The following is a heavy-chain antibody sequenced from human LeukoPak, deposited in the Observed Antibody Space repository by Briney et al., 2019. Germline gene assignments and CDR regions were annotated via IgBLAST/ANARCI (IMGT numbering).Heavy chain of an antibody. CDR3: AVHLPGDYLDP. CDR2: VNPDSGNT. CDR1: GYTFTIYD. J-gene: IGHJ5*02. D-gene: IGHD4-17*01. Sequence: GSVKVSCKASGYTFTIYDINWVRQAAGQGLEWMGWVNPDSGNTDFAQKFQGRVTMTRNTSISTAYMELSSLTSEDTAVYYCAVHLPGDYLDPWGQGTLVTVSS. V-gene: IGHV1-8*01.